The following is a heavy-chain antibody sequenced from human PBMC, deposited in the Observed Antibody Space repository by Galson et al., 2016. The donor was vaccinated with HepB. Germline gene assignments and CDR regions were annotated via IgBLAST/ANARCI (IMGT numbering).Heavy chain of an antibody. Sequence: VKVSCKASGHRFRDYDVSWVRQAPGQGLEWMGWMNPNSGNTGYAQRLRGRIDMTSDASINTAYMELHSLRSEDTAVYYCARAIRNQLLSEYWGQGTLITVSS. D-gene: IGHD1-14*01. CDR1: GHRFRDYD. V-gene: IGHV1-8*01. CDR3: ARAIRNQLLSEY. CDR2: MNPNSGNT. J-gene: IGHJ4*02.